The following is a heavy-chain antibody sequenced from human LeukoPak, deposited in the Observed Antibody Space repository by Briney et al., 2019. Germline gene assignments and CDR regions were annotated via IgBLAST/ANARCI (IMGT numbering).Heavy chain of an antibody. Sequence: SETLSLTCTVSGGSFSSSTHFWGWLRQPPGKGLEWIGSISYGGSAYYNPSLKSRVTISVDTSKNQFSLKLTSVSAADTAMYYCARRGWTGGYTYAAFDIWGQGTMVTVSS. CDR2: ISYGGSA. V-gene: IGHV4-39*01. D-gene: IGHD5-18*01. CDR3: ARRGWTGGYTYAAFDI. J-gene: IGHJ3*02. CDR1: GGSFSSSTHF.